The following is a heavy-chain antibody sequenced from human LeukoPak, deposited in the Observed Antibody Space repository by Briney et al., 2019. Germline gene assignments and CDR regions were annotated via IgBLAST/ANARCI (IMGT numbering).Heavy chain of an antibody. CDR3: ARDTQCSP. D-gene: IGHD4/OR15-4a*01. CDR1: GFTFSSYS. Sequence: GGSLRLSCAASGFTFSSYSMNWVRQAPGKGLEWVSYISSSSTIYYADSVKGRFTISRDNAKNSLYLQMNSLRAEDTAVYYCARDTQCSPWGQGTLVTVSS. J-gene: IGHJ5*02. CDR2: ISSSSTI. V-gene: IGHV3-48*01.